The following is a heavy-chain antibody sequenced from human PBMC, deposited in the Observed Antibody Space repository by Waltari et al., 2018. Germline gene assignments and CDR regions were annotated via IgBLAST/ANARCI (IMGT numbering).Heavy chain of an antibody. J-gene: IGHJ5*01. CDR2: MYYRGSS. CDR1: GDSVTSRTYA. Sequence: QLQLQESGPGLVQPSETLSLTCSGSGDSVTSRTYAWGWIRQHPRKGLEWIGIMYYRGSSYSNPSLKSRVTMSVDTSKNQFSLKLSSVAAADTAVYYCARAFGSGSYAWFDSWGQGTLVTVSS. V-gene: IGHV4-39*01. D-gene: IGHD3-10*01. CDR3: ARAFGSGSYAWFDS.